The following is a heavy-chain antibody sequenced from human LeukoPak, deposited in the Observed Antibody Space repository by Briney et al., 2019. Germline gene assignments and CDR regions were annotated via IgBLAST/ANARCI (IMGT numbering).Heavy chain of an antibody. V-gene: IGHV3-30*02. D-gene: IGHD1-26*01. CDR1: GFTFSSYG. Sequence: GGSLRLSCAASGFTFSSYGIHWVRQAPGKGLEWVAFIRYDGSNKYYVESVKGRFTISRDNSKNTLYLQMNSLRAEDTAVYYCAKPRPGGSTEPFDSWCQGTLVTVSS. J-gene: IGHJ4*02. CDR2: IRYDGSNK. CDR3: AKPRPGGSTEPFDS.